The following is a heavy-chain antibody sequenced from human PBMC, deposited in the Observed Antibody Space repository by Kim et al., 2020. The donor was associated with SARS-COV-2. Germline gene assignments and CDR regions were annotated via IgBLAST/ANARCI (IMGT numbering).Heavy chain of an antibody. V-gene: IGHV3-15*01. Sequence: SAAPVKGRITISRDDSKTTLYLQMNSLKTEDTAVYYCTTNPPVARPLFAYWGQGTLVTVSS. CDR3: TTNPPVARPLFAY. J-gene: IGHJ4*02.